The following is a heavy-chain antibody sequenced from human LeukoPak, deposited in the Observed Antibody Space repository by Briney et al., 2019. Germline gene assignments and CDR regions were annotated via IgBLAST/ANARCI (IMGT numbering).Heavy chain of an antibody. CDR3: ARYDFGAFDI. V-gene: IGHV4-59*08. CDR1: GGSISVYY. Sequence: SETLSLTCTVWGGSISVYYWSWIRQPPGKGLEWLGYLYHTGSTNYNPSLKSRVTISLDTSKNQFSLNLSSVTAADTAVYYCARYDFGAFDIWGQGTKVTVSS. D-gene: IGHD3/OR15-3a*01. J-gene: IGHJ3*02. CDR2: LYHTGST.